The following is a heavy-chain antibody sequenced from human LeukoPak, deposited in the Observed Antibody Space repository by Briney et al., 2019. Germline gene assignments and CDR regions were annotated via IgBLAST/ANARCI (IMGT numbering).Heavy chain of an antibody. J-gene: IGHJ3*02. CDR1: GFTFSSYW. CDR3: ASLLLYCSSTSCYENAFDI. V-gene: IGHV3-7*01. D-gene: IGHD2-2*01. Sequence: PGGSLRLSCAASGFTFSSYWMSWVRQAPGKGLEWVANIKQDGSEKYYVDSVKGRFTISRDNAKNSLYLQMNSLRAEDTAVYYCASLLLYCSSTSCYENAFDICGQGTMVTVSS. CDR2: IKQDGSEK.